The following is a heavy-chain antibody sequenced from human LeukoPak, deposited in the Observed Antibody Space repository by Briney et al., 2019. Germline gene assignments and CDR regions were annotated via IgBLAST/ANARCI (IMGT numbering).Heavy chain of an antibody. CDR2: ISAYNGNT. Sequence: ASVKVSCKPSGYTCSSYGISWVRQAPGQALEWMGWISAYNGNTNYAQNLQGRVTMTTDTSTSTAYMELRSLRSDDTAVYHCAIDRPYSSGWYGQDAFDIWGQGTMVTVSS. V-gene: IGHV1-18*01. CDR3: AIDRPYSSGWYGQDAFDI. CDR1: GYTCSSYG. J-gene: IGHJ3*02. D-gene: IGHD6-19*01.